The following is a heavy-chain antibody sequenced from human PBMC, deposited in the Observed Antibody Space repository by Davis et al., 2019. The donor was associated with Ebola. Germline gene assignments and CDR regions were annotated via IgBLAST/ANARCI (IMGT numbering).Heavy chain of an antibody. V-gene: IGHV3-73*01. D-gene: IGHD5-12*01. CDR1: GFLFSGSA. CDR3: TRHRRQSGYDPFDY. Sequence: PGGSLRLSCTASGFLFSGSAIHWVRQASGKGLEWVGHIRTRVNNYATAYGASVKGRFTISRDDSKNTAFLQMNSLERDDTAVYYCTRHRRQSGYDPFDYWGQGTRVTVSS. CDR2: IRTRVNNYAT. J-gene: IGHJ4*02.